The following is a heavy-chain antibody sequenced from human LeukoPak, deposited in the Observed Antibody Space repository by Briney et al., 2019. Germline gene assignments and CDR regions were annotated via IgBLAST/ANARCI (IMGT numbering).Heavy chain of an antibody. D-gene: IGHD3-22*01. CDR2: IHTSGST. J-gene: IGHJ4*02. CDR3: ARDRYYYDSSARYFDY. V-gene: IGHV4-4*07. CDR1: GGSISSYY. Sequence: SETLSLTCTVSGGSISSYYWSWIRQPAGKGLEWIGRIHTSGSTNYSPSLKSRVTISVDTSKNQFSLKLSSVTAADTAAYYCARDRYYYDSSARYFDYWGQGTLVTVSS.